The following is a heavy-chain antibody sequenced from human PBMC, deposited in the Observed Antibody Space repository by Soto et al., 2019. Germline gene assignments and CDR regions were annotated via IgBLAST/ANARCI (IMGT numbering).Heavy chain of an antibody. Sequence: EVQLVESGGGLVKPGGSLRLACAASGITFSNAWMSWVRQAPGKGLEWVGRINRRADAGTTDYAAPVRGRFTVSRDDSENTLYLQMDSLKTEDTAIYYCTIERVGAWNYYYGMDVWGQGTTVTVSS. CDR1: GITFSNAW. J-gene: IGHJ6*02. CDR3: TIERVGAWNYYYGMDV. CDR2: INRRADAGTT. V-gene: IGHV3-15*01. D-gene: IGHD1-26*01.